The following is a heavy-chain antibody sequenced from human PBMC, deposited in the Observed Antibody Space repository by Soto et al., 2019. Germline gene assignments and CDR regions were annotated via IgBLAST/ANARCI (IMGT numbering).Heavy chain of an antibody. CDR3: ARIGTHGRFLEWLPSRYYYYGMDV. V-gene: IGHV4-59*01. CDR2: IYYSGST. D-gene: IGHD3-3*01. Sequence: SETLSLTCTVSGGSISSYYWSWIRQPPGKGLEWIGVIYYSGSTNYNPSLKSRVTISVDTSKNQFSLKLSSVTAADTAVYYCARIGTHGRFLEWLPSRYYYYGMDVWGQGTTVTVSS. CDR1: GGSISSYY. J-gene: IGHJ6*02.